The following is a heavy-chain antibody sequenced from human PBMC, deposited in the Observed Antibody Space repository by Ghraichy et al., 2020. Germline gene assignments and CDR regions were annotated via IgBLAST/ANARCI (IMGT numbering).Heavy chain of an antibody. Sequence: GGSLRLSCAASGFTFSIYWMSWVRQAPGKGLEWVANIKEDGSDKYYVDSVKGRFTISRDNAKNSLYLQMNSLRAEDTAVYYCARAGDMGSVDHWGQGTLVTVSS. CDR1: GFTFSIYW. J-gene: IGHJ4*02. D-gene: IGHD2-15*01. CDR2: IKEDGSDK. V-gene: IGHV3-7*03. CDR3: ARAGDMGSVDH.